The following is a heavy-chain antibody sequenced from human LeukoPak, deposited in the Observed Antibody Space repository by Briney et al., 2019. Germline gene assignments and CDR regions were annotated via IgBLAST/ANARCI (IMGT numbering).Heavy chain of an antibody. V-gene: IGHV3-64*04. J-gene: IGHJ4*02. Sequence: GGSLRLSCSASGFTFSSYAMHWVRQAPGKGLEYVSAISSNGGSTYYADSVKGRFTISRDNAKNSLYLQMNSLRDEDTAVYYCARGDGWFGELLNFDNWGQGTLVTVSS. CDR3: ARGDGWFGELLNFDN. CDR2: ISSNGGST. CDR1: GFTFSSYA. D-gene: IGHD3-10*01.